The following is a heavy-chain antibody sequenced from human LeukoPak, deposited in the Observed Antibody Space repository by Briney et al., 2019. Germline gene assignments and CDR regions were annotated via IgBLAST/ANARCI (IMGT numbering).Heavy chain of an antibody. CDR1: GGSISSSSYY. CDR2: IYYSGST. D-gene: IGHD2-2*02. CDR3: ARQDCSSTSCHKGPFDY. J-gene: IGHJ4*02. Sequence: SETLSLTCTVSGGSISSSSYYWGWIRQPPGKGLEWIGSIYYSGSTYYNPSLKSRVTISVDTSKNQFSLKLSSVTAADTAVYYCARQDCSSTSCHKGPFDYWGQGTLVTVSS. V-gene: IGHV4-39*01.